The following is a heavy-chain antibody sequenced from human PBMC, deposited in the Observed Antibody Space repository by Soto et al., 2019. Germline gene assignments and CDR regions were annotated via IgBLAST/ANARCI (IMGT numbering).Heavy chain of an antibody. CDR1: GYTFSTYA. CDR2: LDGGTGQT. V-gene: IGHV1-3*01. CDR3: VRAPLDYYSADYFDT. Sequence: GASVKVSCKASGYTFSTYAIHWVRQAPGQSLEWMGWLDGGTGQTRYSQRFQDRVTITRDTSAGTAYMELSSLGSEDTAVYYCVRAPLDYYSADYFDTWGQGTQVTVSS. D-gene: IGHD3-10*01. J-gene: IGHJ4*02.